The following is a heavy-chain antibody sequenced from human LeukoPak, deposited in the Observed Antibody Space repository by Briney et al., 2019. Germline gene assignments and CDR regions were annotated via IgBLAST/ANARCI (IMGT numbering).Heavy chain of an antibody. J-gene: IGHJ6*02. Sequence: SETLSLTCAVYGGSFSGYYWSWIRQPPGKGLEWIGEINHSGSTNYNPSLKSRVTISVDTSKNQFSLKLSSVTAADTAVYYCARGPGNPNYYYYGTDVWGQGATVTVSS. CDR2: INHSGST. V-gene: IGHV4-34*01. CDR3: ARGPGNPNYYYYGTDV. D-gene: IGHD2/OR15-2a*01. CDR1: GGSFSGYY.